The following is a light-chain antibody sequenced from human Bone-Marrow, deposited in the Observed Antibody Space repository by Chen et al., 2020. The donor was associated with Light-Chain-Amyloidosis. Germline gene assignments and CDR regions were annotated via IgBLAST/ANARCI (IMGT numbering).Light chain of an antibody. CDR3: QSYDSKLDVV. Sequence: QSVLTQPPSVSGAPGQRVTISCTGTSSNIGAGYDVHWYQQLPGAAPQLLISANTNRPAGVPDRSSGSTSGTSASLAITGLQADDEADYSCQSYDSKLDVVFGGGTKVTVL. CDR1: SSNIGAGYD. V-gene: IGLV1-40*01. J-gene: IGLJ2*01. CDR2: ANT.